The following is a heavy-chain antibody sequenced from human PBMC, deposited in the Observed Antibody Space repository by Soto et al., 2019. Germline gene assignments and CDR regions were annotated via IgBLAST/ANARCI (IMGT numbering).Heavy chain of an antibody. D-gene: IGHD3-3*01. J-gene: IGHJ4*02. V-gene: IGHV3-23*01. CDR3: AKDASFWGGYLDS. CDR1: GFTFNNYA. Sequence: GGSLRLSCAASGFTFNNYAMSWVRQAPGKGLEWVSTISGTGGSTYYADSVKGRFTISRDNSKNTLYLQMNSLRAEDSAVYYCAKDASFWGGYLDSWGQATLVTVSS. CDR2: ISGTGGST.